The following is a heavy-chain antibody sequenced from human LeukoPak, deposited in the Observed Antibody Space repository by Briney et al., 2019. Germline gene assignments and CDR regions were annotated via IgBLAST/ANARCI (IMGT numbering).Heavy chain of an antibody. CDR3: ARIRPHDAFDI. Sequence: GESLKISCKGSGYSFTTYWIGWVRQMPGKGLEWMGIIYPGDSDTRYSPSFQGQVTISADKSISIAYLQWSSLKASDTAMYYCARIRPHDAFDIWGQGTMVTVSS. V-gene: IGHV5-51*01. CDR2: IYPGDSDT. J-gene: IGHJ3*02. CDR1: GYSFTTYW.